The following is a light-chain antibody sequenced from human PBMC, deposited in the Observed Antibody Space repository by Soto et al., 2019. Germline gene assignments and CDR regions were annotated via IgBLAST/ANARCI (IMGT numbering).Light chain of an antibody. CDR2: KAS. Sequence: DIQMTQSPSTLSGSVGDRVTITCRASQTISSWLAWYQQKPGQAPQLLIYKASTLKSGVPSRFSGSGSGTEFTLTISSLQPDDFATYYCQHYNSYSEAFGQGTKVELK. CDR3: QHYNSYSEA. J-gene: IGKJ1*01. CDR1: QTISSW. V-gene: IGKV1-5*03.